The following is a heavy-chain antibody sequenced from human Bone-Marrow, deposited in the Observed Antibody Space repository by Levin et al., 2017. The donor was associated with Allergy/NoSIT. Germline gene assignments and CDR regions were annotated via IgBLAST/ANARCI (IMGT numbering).Heavy chain of an antibody. CDR2: RRSSGGKT. J-gene: IGHJ4*02. V-gene: IGHV3-23*01. Sequence: RTGGSLRLSCAAAGFPFGTYAMSWVRQGPGKGLEWVATRRSSGGKTYYADAVRGRFTIARDNSKNTLFLQMNALRADDTAVYYCAKALGNGDYVFDSWGQGTPVTVS. CDR1: GFPFGTYA. D-gene: IGHD4-17*01. CDR3: AKALGNGDYVFDS.